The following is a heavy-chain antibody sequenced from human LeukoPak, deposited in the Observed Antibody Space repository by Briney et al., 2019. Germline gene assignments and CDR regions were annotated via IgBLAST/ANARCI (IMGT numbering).Heavy chain of an antibody. D-gene: IGHD2-8*01. CDR3: ARHIGILGEWGFDC. J-gene: IGHJ4*02. Sequence: GSLRLSCAASEFSVGSNYMTWVRQAPGKGLEWIGYIYYSGSTNYNPSLKSRVTISVDTSKNQFSLKLSSVTAADTAVYYCARHIGILGEWGFDCWGQGTLVTVSS. CDR2: IYYSGST. CDR1: EFSVGSNY. V-gene: IGHV4-59*02.